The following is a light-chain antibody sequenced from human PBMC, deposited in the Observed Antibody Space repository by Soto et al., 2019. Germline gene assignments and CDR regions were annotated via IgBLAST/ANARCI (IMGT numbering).Light chain of an antibody. J-gene: IGKJ1*01. Sequence: EIVLIQSPATLSLSPGERATLSCRASQSVGSYLAWYQHKPGQAPRLLIYDASNRATGIPARFSGSGSGTDFTLTINGLQPDDFATYYCQQYDGYSPQTFGQGTKVDIK. CDR3: QQYDGYSPQT. V-gene: IGKV3-11*01. CDR2: DAS. CDR1: QSVGSY.